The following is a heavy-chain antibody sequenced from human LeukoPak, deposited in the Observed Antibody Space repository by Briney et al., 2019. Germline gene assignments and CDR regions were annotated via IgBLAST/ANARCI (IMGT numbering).Heavy chain of an antibody. CDR2: ISGTGSST. CDR3: AKKIKAAHYSSGCFDY. J-gene: IGHJ4*02. V-gene: IGHV3-23*01. CDR1: GFTFSRFA. D-gene: IGHD6-19*01. Sequence: GGSLRLSCVASGFTFSRFAMSWVRQAPGKGLEWVSGISGTGSSTYYADPVKGRLTISRDNSKNTLYLQMHSLRADDTAVYYCAKKIKAAHYSSGCFDYWGQGAPVTVSS.